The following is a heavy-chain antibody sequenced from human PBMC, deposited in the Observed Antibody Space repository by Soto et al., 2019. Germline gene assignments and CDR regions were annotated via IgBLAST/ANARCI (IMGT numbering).Heavy chain of an antibody. V-gene: IGHV3-7*01. CDR3: ARDVSPRHYGSERSDAFDI. J-gene: IGHJ3*02. CDR2: IKQDGSEK. CDR1: GFTFSSYW. Sequence: EVQLVESGGGLVQPGGSLRLSCAASGFTFSSYWMSWVRQAPGKGLEWVANIKQDGSEKYYVDSVKGRFTISRDNAKNSLYLQMNSLRAEDTAVYYCARDVSPRHYGSERSDAFDIWGQGTMVTVSS. D-gene: IGHD3-10*01.